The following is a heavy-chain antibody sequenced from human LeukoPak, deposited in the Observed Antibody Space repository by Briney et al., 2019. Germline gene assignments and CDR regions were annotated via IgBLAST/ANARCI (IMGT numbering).Heavy chain of an antibody. CDR2: IYYGGST. D-gene: IGHD6-13*01. Sequence: PSETLSLTCTDSGDSITSYYSSWMRQPPGKGLEWIGYIYYGGSTNYNPSLKSRVTISVDTSKNQFSLKLSSVTAADAAVYYCARRTAAGNYFDYWGQGTLVTVSS. CDR3: ARRTAAGNYFDY. J-gene: IGHJ4*02. V-gene: IGHV4-59*08. CDR1: GDSITSYY.